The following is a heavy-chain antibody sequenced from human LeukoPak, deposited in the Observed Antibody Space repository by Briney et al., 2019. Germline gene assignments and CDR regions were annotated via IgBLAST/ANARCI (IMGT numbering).Heavy chain of an antibody. J-gene: IGHJ3*02. CDR3: ARVSTNDRRNAFDI. Sequence: GGSLRLSCAASGFTFSTYVMQWVRQAPGKGLEYVSAITDDGGYTFYANSVKGRFTISRDNSKKTLYLQMGSLRADDMAVYYCARVSTNDRRNAFDIWGQGTMVTVSS. V-gene: IGHV3-64*01. D-gene: IGHD2-8*01. CDR1: GFTFSTYV. CDR2: ITDDGGYT.